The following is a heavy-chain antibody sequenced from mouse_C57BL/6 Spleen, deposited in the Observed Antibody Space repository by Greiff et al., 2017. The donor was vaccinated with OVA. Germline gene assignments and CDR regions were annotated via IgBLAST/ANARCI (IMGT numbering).Heavy chain of an antibody. CDR3: TRSTGSFDY. CDR1: GYTFTDYA. J-gene: IGHJ2*01. D-gene: IGHD4-1*02. V-gene: IGHV1-15*01. Sequence: QVQLQQSGAELVRPGASVTLSCKASGYTFTDYAMHWVKQTPVHGLEWIGAIYPETGGTAYNQKFKGKATLTADKSSSTAYLQLRSLTSEDPAVYYCTRSTGSFDYWGQGTTLTVSS. CDR2: IYPETGGT.